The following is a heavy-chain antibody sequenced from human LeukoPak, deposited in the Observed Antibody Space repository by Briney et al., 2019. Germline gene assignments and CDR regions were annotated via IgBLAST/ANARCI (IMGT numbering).Heavy chain of an antibody. V-gene: IGHV3-23*01. CDR1: GFTFSSYA. J-gene: IGHJ4*02. Sequence: GGSLRLSCAASGFTFSSYAMSWVRQAPGKGLEWVSAISGSGGSTYYADSVKGRFTISRDNSKNTLYLQMDSLRAEDAAIYYCAKGERGIDYWGQGTLVTVSS. D-gene: IGHD7-27*01. CDR2: ISGSGGST. CDR3: AKGERGIDY.